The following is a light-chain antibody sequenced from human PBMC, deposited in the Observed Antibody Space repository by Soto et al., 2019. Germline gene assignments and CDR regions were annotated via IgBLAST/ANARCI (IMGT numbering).Light chain of an antibody. V-gene: IGKV3-11*01. CDR1: QYINTR. CDR2: QTS. Sequence: EIVLTQSPATLSSFPGDRVTLSCRASQYINTRLAWYQHRPGQAPRLLIYQTSIRAAGIPARFSASGTGTDFTLTISDVQPEDVAVYYCHRRKSRPRTFGQGTKVEI. CDR3: HRRKSRPRT. J-gene: IGKJ1*01.